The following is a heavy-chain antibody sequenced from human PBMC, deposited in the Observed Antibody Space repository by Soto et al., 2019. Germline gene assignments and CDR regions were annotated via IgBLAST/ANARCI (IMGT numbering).Heavy chain of an antibody. Sequence: QVQLVQSGAEVKKPGASVKVSCKASGYTFTSYGISWVRQAPGQGLERMGWISAYNGNTNYAQKLRGRVTMTTDTSTSTAYMELRSLRSDDTAVYYCAREVAGCSGGSCYGPSIYNWFDPWGQGTLVTVSS. CDR1: GYTFTSYG. D-gene: IGHD2-15*01. V-gene: IGHV1-18*01. CDR2: ISAYNGNT. J-gene: IGHJ5*02. CDR3: AREVAGCSGGSCYGPSIYNWFDP.